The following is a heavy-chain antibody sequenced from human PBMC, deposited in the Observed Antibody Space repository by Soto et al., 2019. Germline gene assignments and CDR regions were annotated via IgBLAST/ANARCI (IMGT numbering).Heavy chain of an antibody. Sequence: EVQLVESGGGLVQPGGSLRLSCAASGFDFTNSWMHWVRQAPGKGLVWVSHVNSDGSITTYADSVKGRFTISRDNAKNTVYLQMNSLRVEDTAVYYCTRDQRYSSAVWGQGTLVNVSS. D-gene: IGHD5-18*01. CDR2: VNSDGSIT. J-gene: IGHJ4*02. CDR3: TRDQRYSSAV. V-gene: IGHV3-74*01. CDR1: GFDFTNSW.